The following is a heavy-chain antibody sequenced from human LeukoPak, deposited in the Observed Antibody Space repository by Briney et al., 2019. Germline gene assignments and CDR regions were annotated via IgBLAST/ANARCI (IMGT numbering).Heavy chain of an antibody. V-gene: IGHV3-30-3*01. CDR3: ASGGGYCSSTSCSRWFDP. CDR1: GFTFSSYA. J-gene: IGHJ5*02. D-gene: IGHD2-2*01. Sequence: GGSLRLSCAASGFTFSSYAMHWVRQAPGKGLEWVAVISYDGSNKYYADSVKGRYTISRDNSKNTLYLQMNSLRAEDTAVYYCASGGGYCSSTSCSRWFDPWGQGTLVTVSS. CDR2: ISYDGSNK.